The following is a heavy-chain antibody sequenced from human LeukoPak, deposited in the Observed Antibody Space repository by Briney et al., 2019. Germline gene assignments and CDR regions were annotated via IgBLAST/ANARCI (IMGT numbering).Heavy chain of an antibody. D-gene: IGHD5-12*01. Sequence: GGSLRLSCAASGFTFDDYAMHWVRQAPGKGLEWVSGISWNSGSIGYADSVKGRFTISRDNAKNSLYLQMNSLRAEDTAVYYCAKSKGEWLRLDAFDIWGQGTMVTVSS. CDR3: AKSKGEWLRLDAFDI. J-gene: IGHJ3*02. V-gene: IGHV3-9*01. CDR2: ISWNSGSI. CDR1: GFTFDDYA.